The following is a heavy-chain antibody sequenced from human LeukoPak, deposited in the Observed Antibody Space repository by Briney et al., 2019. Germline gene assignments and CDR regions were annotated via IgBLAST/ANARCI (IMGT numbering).Heavy chain of an antibody. CDR2: INPSGGST. J-gene: IGHJ4*02. V-gene: IGHV1-46*01. CDR3: ARRHYYGSGSYYMEFDY. D-gene: IGHD3-10*01. CDR1: GYTFTSYY. Sequence: ASVKVSCKASGYTFTSYYMHWVRQAPGQGLEWMGIINPSGGSTSYAQKFQGRVTMTRDMSTSTVYMELSSLRSEDTAVYYCARRHYYGSGSYYMEFDYWGQGTLVTVSS.